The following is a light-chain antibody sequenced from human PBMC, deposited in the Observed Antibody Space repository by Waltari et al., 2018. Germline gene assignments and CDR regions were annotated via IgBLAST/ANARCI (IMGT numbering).Light chain of an antibody. V-gene: IGLV3-21*04. J-gene: IGLJ3*02. Sequence: SYVLTQSPSVSVAPGKTATITCGGDKIGSKNVHWYQLRPGQAPVLVISYDTDRPSEIPERFSGSNSGNTATLTISRVEVGDEADYYCQVWHDRSNHVVFGGGTKLTVL. CDR1: KIGSKN. CDR2: YDT. CDR3: QVWHDRSNHVV.